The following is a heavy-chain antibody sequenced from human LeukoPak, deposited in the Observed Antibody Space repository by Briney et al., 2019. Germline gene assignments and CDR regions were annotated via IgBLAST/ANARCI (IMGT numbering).Heavy chain of an antibody. V-gene: IGHV1-8*01. CDR2: MNPNSGNT. D-gene: IGHD2-15*01. CDR3: ARVGSGAYLSYYYYYYMDV. Sequence: GSVKVSCKASGYTFTSYDINWVRQATGQGLEWMGWMNPNSGNTGYAQKFQGRVTMTRNTSISTAYMELSSLRSEDTAVYYCARVGSGAYLSYYYYYYMDVWGKGTTVTVSS. CDR1: GYTFTSYD. J-gene: IGHJ6*03.